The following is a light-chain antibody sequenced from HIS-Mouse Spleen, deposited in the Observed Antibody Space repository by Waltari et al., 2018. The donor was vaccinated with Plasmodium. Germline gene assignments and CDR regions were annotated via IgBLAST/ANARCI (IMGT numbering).Light chain of an antibody. Sequence: EIVLTQSPATLSLSPGERATLSCRASQSVSSYLAWYQQKPGQAPRLLIYDASNRATGIPARFSGSGSGTDFTLTISSLEPEDFAVYYCQQHNSYPMYTFGQGTKLEIK. CDR2: DAS. V-gene: IGKV3-11*01. CDR1: QSVSSY. CDR3: QQHNSYPMYT. J-gene: IGKJ2*01.